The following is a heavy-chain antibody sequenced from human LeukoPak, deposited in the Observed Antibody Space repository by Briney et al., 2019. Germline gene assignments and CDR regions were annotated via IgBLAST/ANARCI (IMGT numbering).Heavy chain of an antibody. Sequence: GGSLRLSCAASGLTFSDHHMDWVRQAPGKGLEWVGRTRNKANGYTTEYAASVKGRFTISRDDSKNSLYLQMNSLKTEDTAVYYCAGITYDPSRDYWGQGTLVTVSS. CDR1: GLTFSDHH. D-gene: IGHD5-12*01. V-gene: IGHV3-72*01. CDR2: TRNKANGYTT. CDR3: AGITYDPSRDY. J-gene: IGHJ4*02.